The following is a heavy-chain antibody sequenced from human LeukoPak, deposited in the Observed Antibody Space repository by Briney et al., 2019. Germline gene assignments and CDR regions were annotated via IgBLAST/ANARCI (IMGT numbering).Heavy chain of an antibody. D-gene: IGHD2/OR15-2a*01. CDR2: IRSKTSGGTT. J-gene: IGHJ6*02. V-gene: IGHV3-49*03. CDR1: GFIFGDYA. CDR3: TTDLFSSMGIVLPYYYYGMDV. Sequence: GGSLRLSCTASGFIFGDYAVSWFRQAPGKGLEWVGFIRSKTSGGTTEYAASVKGRFTISRDDSKTTLYLQMNSLKTEDTAVYYCTTDLFSSMGIVLPYYYYGMDVWGQGTTVTVSS.